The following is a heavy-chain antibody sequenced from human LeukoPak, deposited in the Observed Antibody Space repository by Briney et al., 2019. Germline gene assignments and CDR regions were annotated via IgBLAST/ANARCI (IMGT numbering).Heavy chain of an antibody. V-gene: IGHV6-1*01. Sequence: SQTLSLTCAISGDSVSSNSAACNWIRQSPSRGLEWLGRTYYRSKWYNDYAVSVKSRITINPDTSKNQFSLQLNSVTPEDTAVYYCARDQGYCSAGSCYHFDCWGQGTLVTVSS. J-gene: IGHJ4*02. CDR1: GDSVSSNSAA. CDR3: ARDQGYCSAGSCYHFDC. D-gene: IGHD2-15*01. CDR2: TYYRSKWYN.